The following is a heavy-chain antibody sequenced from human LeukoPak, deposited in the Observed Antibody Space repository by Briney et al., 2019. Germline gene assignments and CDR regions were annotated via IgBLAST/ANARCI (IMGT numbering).Heavy chain of an antibody. Sequence: GGSLRLSCAASGFTFSSYAMHWVRQAPGKGLEWVAVISYDGSNKYYADSVKGRFTISRDNSKNTLYLQMNSLRAEDTAVYYCARDALEAVAATRGELLEAEDYYYGMDVWGKGTTVTVSS. CDR1: GFTFSSYA. J-gene: IGHJ6*04. CDR3: ARDALEAVAATRGELLEAEDYYYGMDV. CDR2: ISYDGSNK. D-gene: IGHD2-15*01. V-gene: IGHV3-30*04.